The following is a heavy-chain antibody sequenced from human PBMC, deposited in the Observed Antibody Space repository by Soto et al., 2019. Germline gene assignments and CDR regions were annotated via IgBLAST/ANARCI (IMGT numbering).Heavy chain of an antibody. Sequence: QVQLMPSGPEVKKPGASVKFSCKASGYPFGEYGISWVRQAPGQGLEWVGWISGDNGNANYAQNLQDRVIMTIETSTNTAYMELRKLKSDDTAVYFCAREGAYGDSDYWGQGTLVTVSS. CDR2: ISGDNGNA. CDR1: GYPFGEYG. J-gene: IGHJ4*02. V-gene: IGHV1-18*01. D-gene: IGHD4-17*01. CDR3: AREGAYGDSDY.